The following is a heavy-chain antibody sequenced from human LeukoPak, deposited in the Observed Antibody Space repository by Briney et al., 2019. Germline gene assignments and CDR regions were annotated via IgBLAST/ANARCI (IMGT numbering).Heavy chain of an antibody. CDR1: GFTFSSYA. CDR2: ISYDGSNK. Sequence: PGRSLRLSCAASGFTFSSYAMHWVRQAPGKGLEWVAVISYDGSNKYYADSVKGRFTISRDNSKNTLYLQMNSLRAEDTAVYYCARAGSSSWYLYYFDYWGQGTLVTVSS. D-gene: IGHD6-13*01. J-gene: IGHJ4*02. CDR3: ARAGSSSWYLYYFDY. V-gene: IGHV3-30*04.